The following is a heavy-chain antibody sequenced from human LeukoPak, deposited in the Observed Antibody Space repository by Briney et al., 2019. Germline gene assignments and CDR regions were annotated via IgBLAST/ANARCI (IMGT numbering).Heavy chain of an antibody. CDR1: GFTFSSYS. CDR2: ISSSSSYI. CDR3: ARDPYYYDSSGYYDY. Sequence: GGSLRLSCAASGFTFSSYSMNWVRQAPGRGLEWVSSISSSSSYIYYADSVKGRFTISRDNAKNSLYLQMNSLRAEDTAVYYCARDPYYYDSSGYYDYWGQGTLVTVSS. D-gene: IGHD3-22*01. J-gene: IGHJ4*02. V-gene: IGHV3-21*01.